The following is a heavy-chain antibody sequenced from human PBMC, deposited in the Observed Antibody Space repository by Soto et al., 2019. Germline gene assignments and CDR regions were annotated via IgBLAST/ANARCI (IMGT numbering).Heavy chain of an antibody. Sequence: GGSLRLSCAASGFTFSSYAMSWVRQAPGKGLEWVSAISGSGGSTYYADSVKGRFTISRDNSKNTLYLQMNSLRAEDTAVYYCAKDSGVERYYDSSGYYYFDYWGQGTLVTISS. D-gene: IGHD3-22*01. CDR3: AKDSGVERYYDSSGYYYFDY. V-gene: IGHV3-23*01. CDR2: ISGSGGST. CDR1: GFTFSSYA. J-gene: IGHJ4*02.